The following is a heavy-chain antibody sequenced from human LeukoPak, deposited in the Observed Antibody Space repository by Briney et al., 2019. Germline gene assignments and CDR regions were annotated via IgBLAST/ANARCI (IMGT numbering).Heavy chain of an antibody. V-gene: IGHV3-23*01. CDR2: ISGSGGST. CDR3: AKDAMITFGGVIVIPSYFDY. CDR1: GFTFSSYG. D-gene: IGHD3-16*02. Sequence: SGGSLRLSCAASGFTFSSYGMSWVRQAPGKGLEWVSAISGSGGSTYYADSVKGRFTISRDNSKNTLYLQMNSLRAEDTAVYYCAKDAMITFGGVIVIPSYFDYWGQGTLVTVSS. J-gene: IGHJ4*02.